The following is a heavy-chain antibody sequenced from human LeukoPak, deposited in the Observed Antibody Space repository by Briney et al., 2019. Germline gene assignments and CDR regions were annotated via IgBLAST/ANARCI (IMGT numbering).Heavy chain of an antibody. CDR3: SRVDIYGDPTYFDY. J-gene: IGHJ4*02. D-gene: IGHD4-17*01. V-gene: IGHV1-46*03. CDR2: INPSGGST. CDR1: GYTFTNYY. Sequence: ASVKVSCKASGYTFTNYYIHWVRQAPGQGLEWMGIINPSGGSTNYVQKFQGRVTMTRDTFTSTVYMELSSLRSEDTAVYYCSRVDIYGDPTYFDYWGQGTLVIVSS.